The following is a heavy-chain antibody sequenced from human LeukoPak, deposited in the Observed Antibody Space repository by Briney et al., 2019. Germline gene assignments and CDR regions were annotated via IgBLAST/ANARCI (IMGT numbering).Heavy chain of an antibody. V-gene: IGHV4-59*01. CDR2: IYYSGST. Sequence: PSETLSLTCTVSGGSISSYYWSWIRQSPGKGLEWIGYIYYSGSTNYNPSLKSRVTISVDTSKNQFSLKLSSVTAADTAVYYCARNQEYSSSWHYYYMDVWGKGPRSPSP. J-gene: IGHJ6*03. CDR1: GGSISSYY. CDR3: ARNQEYSSSWHYYYMDV. D-gene: IGHD6-13*01.